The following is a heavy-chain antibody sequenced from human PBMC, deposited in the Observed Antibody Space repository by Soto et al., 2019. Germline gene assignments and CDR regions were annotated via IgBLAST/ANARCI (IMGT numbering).Heavy chain of an antibody. D-gene: IGHD5-18*01. Sequence: PGGSLRLSCTASGFTFNPYAMNWVRQSPGRGLEWVATISYVGGGIHYRDSVKGRFTISRDNSKNTLYLQMNSLRAEDTAVYYCAKDYSGGYSYWGQGTLVTVSS. J-gene: IGHJ4*02. V-gene: IGHV3-23*01. CDR1: GFTFNPYA. CDR2: ISYVGGGI. CDR3: AKDYSGGYSY.